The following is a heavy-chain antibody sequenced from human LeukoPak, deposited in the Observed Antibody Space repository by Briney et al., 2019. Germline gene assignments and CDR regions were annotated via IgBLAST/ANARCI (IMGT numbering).Heavy chain of an antibody. CDR2: IYYSGST. CDR1: GGSMSPYH. J-gene: IGHJ4*02. CDR3: ARAVSGRFDY. V-gene: IGHV4-59*08. D-gene: IGHD6-19*01. Sequence: SETLSLTCTVSGGSMSPYHWGWIRQPPGKGLEWTGYIYYSGSTNYNPSLNSRVAISVDTSKNQFSLRLSSVTAADTAIYYCARAVSGRFDYWGQGTLVTVSS.